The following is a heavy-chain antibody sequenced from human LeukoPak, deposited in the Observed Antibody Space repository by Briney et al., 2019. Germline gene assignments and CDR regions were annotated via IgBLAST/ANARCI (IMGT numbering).Heavy chain of an antibody. V-gene: IGHV3-30*15. CDR2: TSYDGNKK. D-gene: IGHD4-23*01. J-gene: IGHJ4*02. CDR3: ARSSYDYGGIEGPFDY. CDR1: GFNLTYYA. Sequence: HPGGSLRLSCAASGFNLTYYAMHWVRQAPGKGLEWVAVTSYDGNKKYYADSVKGRFTISRDSSKNTLYLQMSSLRAEDTAVYYCARSSYDYGGIEGPFDYWGQGTLVTVSS.